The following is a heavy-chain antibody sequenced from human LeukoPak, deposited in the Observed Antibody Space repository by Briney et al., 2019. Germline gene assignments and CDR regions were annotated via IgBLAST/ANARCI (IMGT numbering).Heavy chain of an antibody. CDR1: GFTFSSYA. CDR2: ISGSGGST. D-gene: IGHD3-22*01. J-gene: IGHJ4*02. Sequence: GGSLRLSCAASGFTFSSYAMSWVRQAPGKGLEWVSAISGSGGSTYYADSVKGRFTISRDNSKNTLYLQMNSLRAEDTAVYYCAKDFHSGGYYFEFWTFDYWGQGTLVTVSS. V-gene: IGHV3-23*01. CDR3: AKDFHSGGYYFEFWTFDY.